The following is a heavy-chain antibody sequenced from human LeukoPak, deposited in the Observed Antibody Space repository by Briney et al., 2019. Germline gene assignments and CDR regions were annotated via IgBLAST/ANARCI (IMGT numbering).Heavy chain of an antibody. J-gene: IGHJ3*02. CDR2: ISYDGSNK. CDR3: AKSPLGATSSFDI. V-gene: IGHV3-30*18. Sequence: PGGSPRLSCAASGFTFSTYSMNWVRQAPGKGLEWVAVISYDGSNKYYADSVKGRFTISRDNSKNTLYLQMNSLRAEDTAVYYCAKSPLGATSSFDIWGQGTMVTVSS. CDR1: GFTFSTYS. D-gene: IGHD1-26*01.